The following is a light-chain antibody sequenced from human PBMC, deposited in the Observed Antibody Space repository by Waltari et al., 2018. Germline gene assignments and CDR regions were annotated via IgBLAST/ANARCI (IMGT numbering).Light chain of an antibody. CDR1: QSVSNY. CDR2: DAS. V-gene: IGKV3-11*01. CDR3: QQRSNWPLT. J-gene: IGKJ4*01. Sequence: EIVLTQSPATLSLSPGERATLSCRARQSVSNYLGWYQQKPGQAPRLLIYDASNRATGIPARFSGSGSGTDFTLTINSLEPEDFAVYYCQQRSNWPLTFGGGTKVEIK.